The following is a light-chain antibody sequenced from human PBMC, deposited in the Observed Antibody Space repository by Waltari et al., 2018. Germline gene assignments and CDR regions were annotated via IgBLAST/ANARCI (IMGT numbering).Light chain of an antibody. Sequence: DIVLTQSPGPLSLSPGESATLPCRASQTIGTIYLAWYHQKPGQAPRLLIYGASSRAHGIPDWFSGSGSGTDFTRTISRLEPEDFAVYYGQQYNSSPPMTFGQGTKVEIK. CDR1: QTIGTIY. J-gene: IGKJ1*01. CDR3: QQYNSSPPMT. CDR2: GAS. V-gene: IGKV3-20*01.